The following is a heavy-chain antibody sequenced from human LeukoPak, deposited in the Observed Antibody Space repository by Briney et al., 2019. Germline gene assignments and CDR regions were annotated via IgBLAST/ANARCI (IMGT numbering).Heavy chain of an antibody. V-gene: IGHV3-11*01. J-gene: IGHJ6*03. D-gene: IGHD1-7*01. CDR2: ISSSGSTI. CDR1: GFTFSDYY. Sequence: GGSLRLSCAASGFTFSDYYMSWIRQAPGKGLEWVSYISSSGSTIYYADSVKGRFTISRDNSKNTLYLQMNSLRAEDTAVYYCAKRRGLELLYYYYMDVWGKGTTVTVSS. CDR3: AKRRGLELLYYYYMDV.